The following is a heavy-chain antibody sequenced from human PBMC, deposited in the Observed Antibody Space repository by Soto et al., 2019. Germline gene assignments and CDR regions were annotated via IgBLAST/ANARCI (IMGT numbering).Heavy chain of an antibody. V-gene: IGHV1-3*01. CDR3: ARVEIVGFDY. CDR1: GYPFTGFP. D-gene: IGHD2-2*03. CDR2: INAGSGKA. J-gene: IGHJ4*02. Sequence: ASVKVSCKASGYPFTGFPIHWVRQAPGQRLEWMGWINAGSGKAESAQKFQGRVTINRDTSASTVYMELNSLRPEDTAVYYCARVEIVGFDYWGQGTLVTVSS.